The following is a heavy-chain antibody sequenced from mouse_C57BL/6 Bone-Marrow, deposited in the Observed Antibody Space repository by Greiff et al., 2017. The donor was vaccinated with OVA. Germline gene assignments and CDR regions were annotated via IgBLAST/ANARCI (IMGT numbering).Heavy chain of an antibody. J-gene: IGHJ2*01. D-gene: IGHD2-3*01. CDR2: IYPGSGST. Sequence: QVQLQQPGAELVKPGASVKMSCKASGYTFTSYWVTWVKQRPGQGLEWIGDIYPGSGSTNYNEKFKSKATLTVDTSSSTAYMQLSSLTSEDSAVYYCAMAKTKPDGYYPPFDYWGQGTTLTVSS. CDR3: AMAKTKPDGYYPPFDY. CDR1: GYTFTSYW. V-gene: IGHV1-55*01.